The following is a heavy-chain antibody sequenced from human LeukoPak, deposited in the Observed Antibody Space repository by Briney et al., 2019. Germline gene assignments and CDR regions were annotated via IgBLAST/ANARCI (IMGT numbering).Heavy chain of an antibody. V-gene: IGHV3-7*03. Sequence: GGPLSLSCAASGFMFSSNWMSWVRLAPGKGLEWVANIKEDGTETYYVDSVKGRFTISRDNAKNSLYLQMNSLRVEDTAVYYCAKEGRSLQTYWGQGTLVTVSS. J-gene: IGHJ4*02. CDR2: IKEDGTET. CDR3: AKEGRSLQTY. CDR1: GFMFSSNW. D-gene: IGHD5-24*01.